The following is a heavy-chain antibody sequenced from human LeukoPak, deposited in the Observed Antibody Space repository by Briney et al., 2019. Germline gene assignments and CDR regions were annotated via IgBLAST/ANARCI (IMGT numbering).Heavy chain of an antibody. D-gene: IGHD3-3*01. CDR1: GGSISSYH. Sequence: PSETLSLTCIVSGGSISSYHWSWIRQPPGKGLEWIGYIYYSGSTNYNPSLKSRVTISVDTSKNQFSLKLSSVTAADTAVYYCARHRVLDPIQFWSGYYRGYFDYWGQGTLVTVSS. CDR2: IYYSGST. J-gene: IGHJ4*02. CDR3: ARHRVLDPIQFWSGYYRGYFDY. V-gene: IGHV4-59*08.